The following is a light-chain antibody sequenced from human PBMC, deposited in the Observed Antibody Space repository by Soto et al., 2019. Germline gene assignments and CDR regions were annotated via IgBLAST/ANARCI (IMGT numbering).Light chain of an antibody. V-gene: IGKV1-9*01. CDR3: QQLNTYPYT. J-gene: IGKJ2*01. CDR2: AAS. Sequence: DIPLTQSPSFLSASVGDRVTITCRASQDISSYLAWYQQKPGNAPKLLIYAASTLQGGVPSRLSGSGSGTEFTLTISSLQPEDFATYFCQQLNTYPYTFGQGTKLEIK. CDR1: QDISSY.